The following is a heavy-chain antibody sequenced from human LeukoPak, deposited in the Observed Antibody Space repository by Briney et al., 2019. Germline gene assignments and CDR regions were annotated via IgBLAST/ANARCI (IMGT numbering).Heavy chain of an antibody. CDR1: GISISSSEW. Sequence: SETLSFTCAVSGISISSSEWWIWVRQPPGQGLEWIGEIHRAGRTRYNPSLKSRVTISMDYSKNQFSLKLTSVTAADTAIYYCGKTDIYFNPIDYWGPGSLVTVSS. D-gene: IGHD3-9*01. J-gene: IGHJ4*02. CDR3: GKTDIYFNPIDY. CDR2: IHRAGRT. V-gene: IGHV4-4*02.